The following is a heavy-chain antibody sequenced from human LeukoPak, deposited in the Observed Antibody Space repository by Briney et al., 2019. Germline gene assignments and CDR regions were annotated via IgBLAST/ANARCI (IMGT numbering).Heavy chain of an antibody. D-gene: IGHD3-10*01. CDR1: GGSFGGYY. CDR2: INHSGST. V-gene: IGHV4-34*01. CDR3: ARGGLLWFGELFGNNWFDP. J-gene: IGHJ5*02. Sequence: PSETLSLTCAVYGGSFGGYYWSWIRQPPGKGLEWIGEINHSGSTNYNPSLKSRVTISVDTSKNQFSLKLSSVTAADTAVYYCARGGLLWFGELFGNNWFDPWGQGTLVTVSS.